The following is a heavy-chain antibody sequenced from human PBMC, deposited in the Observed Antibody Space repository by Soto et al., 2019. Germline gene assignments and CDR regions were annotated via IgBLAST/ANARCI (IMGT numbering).Heavy chain of an antibody. V-gene: IGHV1-3*01. D-gene: IGHD3-22*01. Sequence: ASVKVSCKASGYTFTGYYIHWVRQAPGQRLEWMGWINAGNGNTKYSQKFQGRVTITRDTSASTAYMELSSLRSEDTAVYYCARTSDSSGYSPFDYWGQGTLVTVSS. CDR3: ARTSDSSGYSPFDY. CDR1: GYTFTGYY. CDR2: INAGNGNT. J-gene: IGHJ4*02.